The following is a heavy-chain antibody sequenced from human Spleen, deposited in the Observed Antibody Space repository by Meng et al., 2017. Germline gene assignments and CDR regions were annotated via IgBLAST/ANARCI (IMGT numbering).Heavy chain of an antibody. CDR3: ATTLYTYGFV. D-gene: IGHD5-18*01. V-gene: IGHV1-18*01. CDR2: ISAYNGNT. J-gene: IGHJ4*02. CDR1: GYTFTHFG. Sequence: ASVKVSCKASGYTFTHFGITWVRQAPGQGLEWMGWISAYNGNTNYAQRLQGRVTMTTDTSTSTAYMELRSLRSDDTAVYFCATTLYTYGFVWGQGTRVTGSS.